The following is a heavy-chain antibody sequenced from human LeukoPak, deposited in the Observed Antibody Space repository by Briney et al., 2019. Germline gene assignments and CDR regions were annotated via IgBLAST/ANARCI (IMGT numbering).Heavy chain of an antibody. CDR2: IRYDGSNK. Sequence: GGSLRLSCAASGFTFSSYGMHWVRQAPGKGLEGVAFIRYDGSNKYYADSVKGRFTISRDNSKNTLYLQMNSLRAEDTAVYYCAKDYGGNYTPRFDYWGQGTLVTVSS. J-gene: IGHJ4*02. CDR1: GFTFSSYG. D-gene: IGHD4-23*01. V-gene: IGHV3-30*02. CDR3: AKDYGGNYTPRFDY.